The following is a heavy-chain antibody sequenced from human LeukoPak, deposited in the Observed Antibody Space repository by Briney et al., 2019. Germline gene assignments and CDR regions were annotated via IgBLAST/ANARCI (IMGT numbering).Heavy chain of an antibody. J-gene: IGHJ3*02. V-gene: IGHV4-39*01. Sequence: PSETLSLTCTVSGGSISSSSYYWGWIRQPPGKGLEWIGSIYYSGSTYYNPSLKSLVTISVDTSKNQFSLKLSSVTAPDTAVYYCARHRMYYYDSSGRGVADAFDIWGQGTMVTVSS. CDR3: ARHRMYYYDSSGRGVADAFDI. CDR2: IYYSGST. D-gene: IGHD3-22*01. CDR1: GGSISSSSYY.